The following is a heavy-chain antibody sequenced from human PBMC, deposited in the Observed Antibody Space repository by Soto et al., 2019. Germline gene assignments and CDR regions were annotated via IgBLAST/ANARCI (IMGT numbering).Heavy chain of an antibody. CDR1: GNSISSGYY. Sequence: NPSETLSLTCAVSGNSISSGYYWGWIRQPPGKGLEWIGSIYHSGSTYYNPSLKSRVTISVYTSKNQFSLKLSSVTAPDTALYSSARAFSSGYQYYFDYWGQGTLVSVSS. D-gene: IGHD3-22*01. CDR2: IYHSGST. CDR3: ARAFSSGYQYYFDY. V-gene: IGHV4-38-2*01. J-gene: IGHJ4*02.